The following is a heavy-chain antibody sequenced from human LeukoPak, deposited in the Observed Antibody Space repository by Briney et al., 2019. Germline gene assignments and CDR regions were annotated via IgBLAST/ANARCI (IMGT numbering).Heavy chain of an antibody. D-gene: IGHD1-26*01. J-gene: IGHJ4*02. CDR1: GITFSNYA. CDR3: ARSGLRWEPTAADY. Sequence: GGSLRLSCAASGITFSNYAMAWARQAPGKGLEWVAVIWYDGSNKYYADSVKGRFTISRDNSKNTLYLQMNSLRAEDTAVYYCARSGLRWEPTAADYWGQGTLVTVSS. CDR2: IWYDGSNK. V-gene: IGHV3-33*08.